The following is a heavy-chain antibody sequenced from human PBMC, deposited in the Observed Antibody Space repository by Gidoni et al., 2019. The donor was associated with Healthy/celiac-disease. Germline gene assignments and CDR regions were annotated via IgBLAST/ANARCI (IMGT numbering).Heavy chain of an antibody. V-gene: IGHV4-34*01. J-gene: IGHJ4*02. CDR1: GGSFSGYY. CDR3: ARVAHAGGWYSCFDY. Sequence: QLQLQQLGAGLLKPSETLSLTCAVSGGSFSGYYWSWIRQPPGKGLEWIGEINHSGSTNYNPSLKSRVTISVDTSKNQCSLKLSSVTAADTAGYYCARVAHAGGWYSCFDYWGQGTLVTVSS. D-gene: IGHD6-19*01. CDR2: INHSGST.